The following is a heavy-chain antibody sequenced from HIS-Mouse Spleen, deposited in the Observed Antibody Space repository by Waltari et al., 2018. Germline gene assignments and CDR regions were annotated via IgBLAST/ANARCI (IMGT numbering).Heavy chain of an antibody. CDR3: AREIPYSSSWYDWYFDL. V-gene: IGHV4-39*07. D-gene: IGHD6-13*01. Sequence: QLQLQESGPGLVKPSETLSLTCTVSGGSISSSRYYRGWIRQPPGKGLAWIGGIYYSGSTYYNPSLKSRVTISVDTSKNQFSLKLSSVTAADTAVYYCAREIPYSSSWYDWYFDLWGRGTLVTVSS. CDR1: GGSISSSRYY. CDR2: IYYSGST. J-gene: IGHJ2*01.